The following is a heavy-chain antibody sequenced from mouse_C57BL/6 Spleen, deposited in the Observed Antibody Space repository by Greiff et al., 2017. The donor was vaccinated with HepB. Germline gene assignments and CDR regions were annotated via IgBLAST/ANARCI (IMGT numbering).Heavy chain of an antibody. Sequence: QVQLQQPGAELVKPGASVKLSCKASGYTFTSYWMHWVKQRPGQGLEWIGMIHPNSGSTNYNEKFKSKATLTVDKSSSTAYMQLSSLTSEDSAVYYGARGDGSSYGYAIDYWGQGTSVTVSS. CDR3: ARGDGSSYGYAIDY. V-gene: IGHV1-64*01. CDR1: GYTFTSYW. J-gene: IGHJ4*01. CDR2: IHPNSGST. D-gene: IGHD1-1*01.